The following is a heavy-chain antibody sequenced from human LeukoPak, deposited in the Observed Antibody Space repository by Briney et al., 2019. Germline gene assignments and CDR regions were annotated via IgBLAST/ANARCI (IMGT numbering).Heavy chain of an antibody. V-gene: IGHV4-4*07. Sequence: SETLSLTCTVSGGSISSYYWSWIWQPAGKGLEWIGRINTSGSTNYNPSLKSRVTMSVDTSKNQFSLKLSSVTAADTAVYYCARDSYYYGSGSYPRLDPWGQGTLVTVSS. D-gene: IGHD3-10*01. CDR1: GGSISSYY. CDR2: INTSGST. CDR3: ARDSYYYGSGSYPRLDP. J-gene: IGHJ5*02.